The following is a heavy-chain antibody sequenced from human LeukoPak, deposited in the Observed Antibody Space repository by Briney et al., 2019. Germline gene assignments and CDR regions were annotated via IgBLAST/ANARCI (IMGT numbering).Heavy chain of an antibody. CDR3: AKQLLGTYYFDY. CDR2: ISNSGDYT. CDR1: GFTFSSYV. Sequence: PGGSLRLSCAASGFTFSSYVMTWVRQAPGKGLKWVSSISNSGDYTYFADSVKGRFTISRDNSKNTLYLQMNRLRADDTAVYYCAKQLLGTYYFDYWGQGTLVTVSS. D-gene: IGHD7-27*01. V-gene: IGHV3-23*01. J-gene: IGHJ4*02.